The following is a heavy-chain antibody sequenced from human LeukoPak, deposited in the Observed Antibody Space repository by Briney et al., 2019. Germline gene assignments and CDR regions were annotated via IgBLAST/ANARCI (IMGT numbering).Heavy chain of an antibody. V-gene: IGHV3-21*01. CDR1: GFTFSSYS. J-gene: IGHJ3*02. Sequence: GGSLRLSCAASGFTFSSYSMNWVRHAPGKGLDWVSSISSSSSYIYYADSVKGRFTISRDNAKNSLYLQMNSLRAEDTAVYYCARTLYSSFNQLGFDAFDIWGQGTMVTVSS. D-gene: IGHD6-6*01. CDR3: ARTLYSSFNQLGFDAFDI. CDR2: ISSSSSYI.